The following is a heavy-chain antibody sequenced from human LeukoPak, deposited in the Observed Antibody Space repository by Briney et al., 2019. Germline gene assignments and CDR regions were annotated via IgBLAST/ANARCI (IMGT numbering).Heavy chain of an antibody. Sequence: PSETLSLTCTVSGGSISSYYWSWIRQPPGKGLEWIGYIYYSGSTNYNPSLKSRVTMSVDTSKNQFSLKLSSVTAADTAVYYCARVVPAAMGDGDNWFDPWGQGTLVTVSS. CDR3: ARVVPAAMGDGDNWFDP. CDR2: IYYSGST. V-gene: IGHV4-59*01. CDR1: GGSISSYY. J-gene: IGHJ5*02. D-gene: IGHD2-2*01.